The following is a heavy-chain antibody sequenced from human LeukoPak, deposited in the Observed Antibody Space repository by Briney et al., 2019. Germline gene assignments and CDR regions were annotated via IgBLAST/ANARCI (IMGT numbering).Heavy chain of an antibody. CDR2: IYYSGST. J-gene: IGHJ5*02. V-gene: IGHV4-31*03. Sequence: SETLSLTCTVSGGSISSGGYYWSWIRQHPGKGLEWIGYIYYSGSTYYNPSLKSRVTISVDTSKNQFSLKLSSVTAADTAVYYCARYHSDYSSSLSWFDPWGQGTLVTVSS. D-gene: IGHD4-11*01. CDR1: GGSISSGGYY. CDR3: ARYHSDYSSSLSWFDP.